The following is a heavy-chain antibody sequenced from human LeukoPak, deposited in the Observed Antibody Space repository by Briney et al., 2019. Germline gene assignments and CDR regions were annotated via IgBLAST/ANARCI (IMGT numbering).Heavy chain of an antibody. Sequence: PSETLSLTCSVSGGSISSSTYYWGWIRQPPGKGLEWIGSIYYSGSTYYNPSLKSRVTVSVDTSKNRFSLRLSSVAAADTAVYHCARHSHTPSIAAAGTPFDYWGQGTLVTVSS. J-gene: IGHJ4*02. CDR3: ARHSHTPSIAAAGTPFDY. CDR2: IYYSGST. D-gene: IGHD6-13*01. CDR1: GGSISSSTYY. V-gene: IGHV4-39*01.